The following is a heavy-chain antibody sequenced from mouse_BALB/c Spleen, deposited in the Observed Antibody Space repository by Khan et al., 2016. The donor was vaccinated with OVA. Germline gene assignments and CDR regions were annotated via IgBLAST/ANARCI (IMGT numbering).Heavy chain of an antibody. V-gene: IGHV1S136*01. CDR2: ISTENGDT. D-gene: IGHD2-1*01. CDR1: GYTFTDFY. J-gene: IGHJ1*01. CDR3: ARTAIYCYTFAS. Sequence: VQLQQSGAEVARPGASVKMSCKASGYTFTDFYMNWVKQKPGQGLEWSGDISTENGDTLTNERFKDKDTLNVDKSSHTDYMELNSLTSAASSVYVFARTAIYCYTFASWGHGTTLTVSS.